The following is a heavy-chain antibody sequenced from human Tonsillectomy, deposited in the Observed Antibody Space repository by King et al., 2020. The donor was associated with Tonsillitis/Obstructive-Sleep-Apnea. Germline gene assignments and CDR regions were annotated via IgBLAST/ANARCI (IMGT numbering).Heavy chain of an antibody. D-gene: IGHD6-19*01. V-gene: IGHV3-74*01. J-gene: IGHJ6*02. CDR3: ARDLPGIAVAGTIYYYYGMDV. CDR2: INSDGSST. Sequence: VQLVESGGGLVQPGGSLRLSCAASGFTFSSYWMHWVRQAPGKGLVWVSRINSDGSSTSYADSVKGRFTISRDNAKNTLYLQMNSLRAEDTAVYYCARDLPGIAVAGTIYYYYGMDVWGQGTTVTVSS. CDR1: GFTFSSYW.